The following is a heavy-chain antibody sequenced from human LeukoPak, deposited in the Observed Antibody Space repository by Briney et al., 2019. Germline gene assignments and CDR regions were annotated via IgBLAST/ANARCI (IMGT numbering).Heavy chain of an antibody. D-gene: IGHD1-1*01. CDR1: GDTVSSSSAA. Sequence: SQTLSLTCAISGDTVSSSSAAWSWIRQSPSRGLEWLGRTYYRSKWYNDYAVSVKSRITINPDTSKNQFSLQLNSMAPEDTAVYYCAREGSEGYLFDYWGQGTLVTVSS. J-gene: IGHJ4*02. CDR2: TYYRSKWYN. CDR3: AREGSEGYLFDY. V-gene: IGHV6-1*01.